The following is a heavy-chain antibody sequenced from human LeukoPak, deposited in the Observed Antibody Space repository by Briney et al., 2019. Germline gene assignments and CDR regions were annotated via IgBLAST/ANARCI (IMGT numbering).Heavy chain of an antibody. Sequence: ASVKVSCKASGYTFTSYDINWVRQATGQGLEWMGWMNPNSGNTGYAQKFQGRVTITRNTSISTAYMELSSLRSEDTAVYYCATDHYYDSSGPYWGQGTLVTVSS. V-gene: IGHV1-8*03. CDR1: GYTFTSYD. J-gene: IGHJ4*02. CDR2: MNPNSGNT. CDR3: ATDHYYDSSGPY. D-gene: IGHD3-22*01.